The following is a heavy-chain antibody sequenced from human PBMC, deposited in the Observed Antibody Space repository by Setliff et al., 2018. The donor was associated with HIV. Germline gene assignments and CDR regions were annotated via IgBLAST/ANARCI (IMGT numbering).Heavy chain of an antibody. CDR3: IIAYSSGWLAPMGFDS. Sequence: SETLSLTCSVSGGSMSRVYWTWIRQPPGKGLEWIGYVSASGTTKYNPSLQSRVTISVDTSKNQVSLKLSSVTAADTAVYYCIIAYSSGWLAPMGFDSWGQGTLVTVSS. J-gene: IGHJ4*02. V-gene: IGHV4-4*08. CDR1: GGSMSRVY. CDR2: VSASGTT. D-gene: IGHD6-19*01.